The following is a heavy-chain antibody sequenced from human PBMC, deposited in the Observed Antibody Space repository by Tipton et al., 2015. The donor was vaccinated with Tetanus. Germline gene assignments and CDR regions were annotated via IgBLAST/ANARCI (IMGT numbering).Heavy chain of an antibody. V-gene: IGHV3-23*01. Sequence: SLRLSCAASGFTFSSYAMSWVRQAPGKGLEWVSAIRGSGGSTYYADSVKGRFTISRDNSKNTLYLQMNSLRAEDTAVYYCAKDRRYCSSTSCQLFGDYWGQGTLVTVSS. D-gene: IGHD2-2*01. J-gene: IGHJ4*02. CDR3: AKDRRYCSSTSCQLFGDY. CDR1: GFTFSSYA. CDR2: IRGSGGST.